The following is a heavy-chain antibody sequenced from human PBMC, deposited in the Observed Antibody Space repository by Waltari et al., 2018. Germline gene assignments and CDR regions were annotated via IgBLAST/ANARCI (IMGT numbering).Heavy chain of an antibody. CDR1: GFTFRTYG. CDR3: AKSTGSYYEVFDY. CDR2: ISGSGGTT. J-gene: IGHJ4*02. D-gene: IGHD1-26*01. Sequence: EVRLVESGGGLVQPGGSLTLSCAASGFTFRTYGMSWVRQAPGKGLECVSTISGSGGTTFYADSVKGRFTMSKDNSKNTLFLQMNSLRFDDTAEYYCAKSTGSYYEVFDYWGRGTLVTVSS. V-gene: IGHV3-23*04.